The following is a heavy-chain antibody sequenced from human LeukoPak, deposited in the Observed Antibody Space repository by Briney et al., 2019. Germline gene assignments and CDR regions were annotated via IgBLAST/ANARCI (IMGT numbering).Heavy chain of an antibody. CDR1: GGSFSGYY. J-gene: IGHJ3*02. CDR3: ARVSMVRGVIMPDAFDI. Sequence: SETLSLTCAVYGGSFSGYYWSWIRQPPGKGLEWIGEINHSGSTNYNPSLKSRVTISVDTSKNQFSPKLSSVTAADTAVYYCARVSMVRGVIMPDAFDIWGQGTMVTVSS. D-gene: IGHD3-10*01. CDR2: INHSGST. V-gene: IGHV4-34*01.